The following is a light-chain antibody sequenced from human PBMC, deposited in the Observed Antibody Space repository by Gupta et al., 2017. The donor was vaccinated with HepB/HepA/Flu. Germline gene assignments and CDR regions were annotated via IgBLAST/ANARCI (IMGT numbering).Light chain of an antibody. CDR1: QSVSSY. V-gene: IGKV3-11*01. CDR2: DAS. Sequence: EIVLTQSPATLSLYPGERATLSCRASQSVSSYLAWYQQKPGQAPRLLIYDASNRATGIPARFSGSGSGTDFTLTISSLEPEDFAVDYCQQRSNWPPFTFGPGTKVEIK. CDR3: QQRSNWPPFT. J-gene: IGKJ3*01.